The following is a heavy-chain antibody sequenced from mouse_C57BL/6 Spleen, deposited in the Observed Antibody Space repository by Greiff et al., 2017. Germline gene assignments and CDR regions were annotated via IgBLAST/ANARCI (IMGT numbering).Heavy chain of an antibody. CDR3: ELFQLGREEDYFAY. D-gene: IGHD4-1*02. V-gene: IGHV1-74*01. J-gene: IGHJ2*01. CDR2: IHPSDSDT. Sequence: QVQLQQPGAELVKPGASVKVSCKASGYTFTSYWMHWVKQRPGKGLEWIGRIHPSDSDTNSNQKFKGKATLTVDKSSSTAYMQLSRLTSEDSAVYSGELFQLGREEDYFAYWGQGTTLTVSA. CDR1: GYTFTSYW.